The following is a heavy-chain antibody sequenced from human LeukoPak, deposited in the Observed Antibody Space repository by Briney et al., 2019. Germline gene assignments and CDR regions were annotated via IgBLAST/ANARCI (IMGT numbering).Heavy chain of an antibody. V-gene: IGHV3-74*01. CDR2: IKSDGST. CDR3: ARAPSEIGGYYPEYFRH. J-gene: IGHJ1*01. CDR1: GFTFSTYW. Sequence: GGALRLSCAASGFTFSTYWMHWVRQAPGKGLVWVSRIKSDGSTNYADSVKGRFTISRDNAKNTVSLQMNSLRPEDTGVYYCARAPSEIGGYYPEYFRHWGKGTLVTVSS. D-gene: IGHD3-22*01.